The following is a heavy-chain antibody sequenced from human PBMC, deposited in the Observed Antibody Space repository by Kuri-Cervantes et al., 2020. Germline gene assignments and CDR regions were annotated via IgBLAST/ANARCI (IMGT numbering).Heavy chain of an antibody. CDR3: ARRYYGSDAFDI. CDR2: IYYSGST. V-gene: IGHV4-39*01. Sequence: GSLRLSCAASGFTFSDYYMSWIRQPPGKGLEWIGSIYYSGSTYYNPSLKSRVTISVDTSKNQFSLKLSSVTAADTAVYYCARRYYGSDAFDIWGQGTMVTVSS. CDR1: GFTFSDYY. J-gene: IGHJ3*02. D-gene: IGHD3-10*01.